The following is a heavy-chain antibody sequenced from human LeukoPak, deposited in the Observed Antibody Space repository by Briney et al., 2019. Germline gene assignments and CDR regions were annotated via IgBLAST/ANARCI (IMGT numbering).Heavy chain of an antibody. CDR2: INPSGGST. CDR1: GYTFTSYY. CDR3: ARSLRGQPHFDY. D-gene: IGHD3-16*01. V-gene: IGHV1-46*01. Sequence: GASVNVSCKASGYTFTSYYMHWVRQAPGQGLEWKGIINPSGGSTSYAQKFQGRVTMTRDTSTSTVYMELSSLRSEDAAVYYCARSLRGQPHFDYWGQGTLVTVSS. J-gene: IGHJ4*02.